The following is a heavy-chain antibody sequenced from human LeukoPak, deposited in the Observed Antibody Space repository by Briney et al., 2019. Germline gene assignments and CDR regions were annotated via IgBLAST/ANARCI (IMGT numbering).Heavy chain of an antibody. CDR1: GFTFDDYA. CDR2: ISWNSGSI. D-gene: IGHD1-26*01. J-gene: IGHJ4*02. V-gene: IGHV3-9*01. CDR3: AKAHSGSYTDYFDY. Sequence: GGSLRLSCAASGFTFDDYAMHWVRQAPGKGLEWVSGISWNSGSIGYADSVKGRFTISRDNAKNSLYLQMNSLRAEDTALYYCAKAHSGSYTDYFDYWGQGTLVTVSS.